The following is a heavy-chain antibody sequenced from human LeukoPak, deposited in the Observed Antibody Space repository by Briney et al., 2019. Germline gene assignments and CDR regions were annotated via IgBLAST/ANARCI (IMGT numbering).Heavy chain of an antibody. V-gene: IGHV4-39*01. CDR1: GGSINSSGYY. CDR3: AKLAGATSRIDY. D-gene: IGHD1-26*01. CDR2: IYYIGST. J-gene: IGHJ4*02. Sequence: SDTLSLVCTVSGGSINSSGYYWGWIRQPPGKGLEWIGSIYYIGSTYYNPSLKSRVTISVDTSNNQFSLKLSSVTAADTAVYYCAKLAGATSRIDYWGQGTLVTVSS.